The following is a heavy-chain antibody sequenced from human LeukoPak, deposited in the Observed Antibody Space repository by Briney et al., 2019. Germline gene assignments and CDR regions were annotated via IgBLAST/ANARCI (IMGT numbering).Heavy chain of an antibody. V-gene: IGHV4-4*02. D-gene: IGHD4-17*01. CDR3: ARTLGDPGWFDP. Sequence: SGTLSLTCAVSGGSISSSNWWSWVRQPPGKGLEWIGEIYHSGSTNYNPSLKGRVTISVDKSKNQFSLKLSSVTAADTAVYYCARTLGDPGWFDPWGQGTLVTVSS. CDR1: GGSISSSNW. J-gene: IGHJ5*02. CDR2: IYHSGST.